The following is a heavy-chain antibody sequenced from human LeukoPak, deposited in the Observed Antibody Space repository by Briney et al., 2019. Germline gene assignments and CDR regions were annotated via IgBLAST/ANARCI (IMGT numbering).Heavy chain of an antibody. Sequence: GASVKVSCKASGCTFTGYYFHWVRQAPGQGLEWMGRINPNSGGTNFAQKFQGRVTMTRDTSISTAYMELSRLTSDDTAVYYCARGEMTTISPGGYWGQGTLVTVSS. J-gene: IGHJ4*02. CDR2: INPNSGGT. CDR3: ARGEMTTISPGGY. CDR1: GCTFTGYY. V-gene: IGHV1-2*06. D-gene: IGHD5-24*01.